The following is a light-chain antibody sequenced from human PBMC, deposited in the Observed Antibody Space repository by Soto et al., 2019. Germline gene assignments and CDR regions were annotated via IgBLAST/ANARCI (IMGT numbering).Light chain of an antibody. CDR1: SSDIGGYNY. V-gene: IGLV2-14*03. CDR2: DVT. Sequence: QSVLTQPASVSGSPGQSITISCTGTSSDIGGYNYVSWYQQHPGKAPKLLISDVTNRPSGVSNRFSGSKSANTASLTISGFQVEDEAEYYCSSYTSSITFVFGPGTKVTVL. J-gene: IGLJ1*01. CDR3: SSYTSSITFV.